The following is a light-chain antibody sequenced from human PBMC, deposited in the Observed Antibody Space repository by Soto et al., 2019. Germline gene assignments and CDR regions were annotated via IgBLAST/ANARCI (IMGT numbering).Light chain of an antibody. CDR3: QQTNIFPYT. CDR2: AAS. J-gene: IGKJ2*01. Sequence: DIQMTQSPSSVSASVGDRATFTGRASQGISSWLAWYQQKPGKAPKLLIYAASTLQGAVPSRFSGRGSGTDFSLTISSLQPEDFATYYCQQTNIFPYTFGQGTKVDIK. CDR1: QGISSW. V-gene: IGKV1D-12*01.